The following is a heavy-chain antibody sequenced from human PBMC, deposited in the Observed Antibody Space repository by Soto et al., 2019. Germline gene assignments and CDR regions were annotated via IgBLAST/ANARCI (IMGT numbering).Heavy chain of an antibody. CDR2: ISGYNHKT. CDR1: GYTFTSYG. CDR3: VRPIQFNHYYVDY. Sequence: QVQLVQSGAEVKKPGASVKVSCKASGYTFTSYGFSWVRQAPGQGLEWMGWISGYNHKTNYAQKLQGRVTMTTDTSTSPTYMALRSLRSDDTAVYYCVRPIQFNHYYVDYWGQGTLITVSS. V-gene: IGHV1-18*01. J-gene: IGHJ4*02.